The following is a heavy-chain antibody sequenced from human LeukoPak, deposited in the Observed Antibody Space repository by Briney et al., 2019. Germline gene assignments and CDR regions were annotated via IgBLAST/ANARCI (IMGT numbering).Heavy chain of an antibody. Sequence: SETLSLTCTVSGGSISSSTFYWGWIRQPPGKGLQRIGSISYSGNTHYSPSLKSRVAISVDTSKTQFSLKLSSVTAADTAVYYCARQGGVGATGFDDCWGQGTLVTVSS. V-gene: IGHV4-39*01. CDR3: ARQGGVGATGFDDC. CDR2: ISYSGNT. CDR1: GGSISSSTFY. D-gene: IGHD1-26*01. J-gene: IGHJ4*02.